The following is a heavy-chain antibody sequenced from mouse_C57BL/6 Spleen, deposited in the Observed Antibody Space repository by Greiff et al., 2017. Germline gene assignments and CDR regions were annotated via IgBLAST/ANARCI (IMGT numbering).Heavy chain of an antibody. CDR3: AFYYDYDVAWFAY. D-gene: IGHD2-4*01. CDR1: GYTFTSYW. Sequence: VQLQQPGAELVKPGASVKVSCKASGYTFTSYWMHWVKQRPGQGLEWIGRIHPSDSDTNYNQKFKGKATLTVDKSSSTAYMQLSSLTSEDSAVYYCAFYYDYDVAWFAYWGQGTLVTVSA. CDR2: IHPSDSDT. V-gene: IGHV1-74*01. J-gene: IGHJ3*01.